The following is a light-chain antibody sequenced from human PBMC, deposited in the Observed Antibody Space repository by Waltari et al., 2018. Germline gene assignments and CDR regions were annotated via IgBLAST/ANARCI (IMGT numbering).Light chain of an antibody. Sequence: DIQLTQSPSFLSPSVGHRVTITCRAMQGIHIYLAWYQQKPGNAPKLLIYAASTLQSGVPSRFSGSGSGTEFTLTISSLQPEDFATYYCQQLNSYPVTFGQGTKLEIK. CDR1: QGIHIY. V-gene: IGKV1-9*01. CDR3: QQLNSYPVT. CDR2: AAS. J-gene: IGKJ2*01.